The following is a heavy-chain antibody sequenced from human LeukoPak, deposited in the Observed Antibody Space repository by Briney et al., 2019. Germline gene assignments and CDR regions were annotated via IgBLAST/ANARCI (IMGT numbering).Heavy chain of an antibody. CDR2: ISSSSSYI. Sequence: GGSLRLSCAASGFTFSSYSMNWVRQAPGKGLEWVSSISSSSSYIYYADSVKGRFTISRDNSKNTPYLQMNSLRAEDTAVYYCAKDFNWFDPWGQGTLVTVSS. J-gene: IGHJ5*02. CDR3: AKDFNWFDP. CDR1: GFTFSSYS. V-gene: IGHV3-21*01.